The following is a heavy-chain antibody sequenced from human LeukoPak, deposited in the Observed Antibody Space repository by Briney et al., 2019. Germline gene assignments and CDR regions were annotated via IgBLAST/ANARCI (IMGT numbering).Heavy chain of an antibody. CDR2: IYYSGST. D-gene: IGHD6-13*01. CDR1: GGSISSSSYY. J-gene: IGHJ4*02. Sequence: SETLSLTCTVSGGSISSSSYYWGWIRQPPGKGLEWIGSIYYSGSTYYNPSLKSRVTISVDTSKNQFSLKPSSVTAADTAVYYCARSIAAAHDYWGQGTLVTVSS. CDR3: ARSIAAAHDY. V-gene: IGHV4-39*01.